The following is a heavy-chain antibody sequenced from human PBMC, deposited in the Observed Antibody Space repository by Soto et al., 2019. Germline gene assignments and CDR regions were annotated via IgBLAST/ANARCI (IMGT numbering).Heavy chain of an antibody. CDR3: ARAATDIVVVVAATGAFDY. D-gene: IGHD2-15*01. J-gene: IGHJ4*02. V-gene: IGHV1-2*04. CDR1: GYTFTGYY. Sequence: GASVKVSCKASGYTFTGYYMHWVRQAPGQGLEWMGWINPNSGGTNYAQKFQGWVTMTRDTSISTAYMELSRLRSDDTAVYYCARAATDIVVVVAATGAFDYWGQGTLVTVSS. CDR2: INPNSGGT.